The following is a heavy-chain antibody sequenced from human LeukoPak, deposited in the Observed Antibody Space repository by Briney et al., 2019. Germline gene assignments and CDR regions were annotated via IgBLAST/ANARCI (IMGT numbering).Heavy chain of an antibody. V-gene: IGHV3-11*01. Sequence: GGSLRLSCAVSGFTFSDYYMSWIRQAPGKGLEWVSYISNSGSTIYYADSVKGRFFISRDNAKNSLYLQMNSLRAEDTAVYYCARAPKFRLVGVPKGPFDPWGQGTLVTVSS. CDR2: ISNSGSTI. CDR3: ARAPKFRLVGVPKGPFDP. CDR1: GFTFSDYY. J-gene: IGHJ5*02. D-gene: IGHD1-26*01.